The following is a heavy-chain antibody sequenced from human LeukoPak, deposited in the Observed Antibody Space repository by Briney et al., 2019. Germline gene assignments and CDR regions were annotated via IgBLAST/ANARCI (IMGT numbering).Heavy chain of an antibody. D-gene: IGHD2-15*01. CDR3: AQTEGYCSGGSCYARDY. Sequence: ASVKVSCKASGYTFTGYYMHWVRQAPGQGLEWMGRINPNSGGTNYAQKFQGRVTMTRDTSISIAYMELSRLRSDDTAVYYCAQTEGYCSGGSCYARDYWGQGTLVTVSS. V-gene: IGHV1-2*06. CDR1: GYTFTGYY. CDR2: INPNSGGT. J-gene: IGHJ4*02.